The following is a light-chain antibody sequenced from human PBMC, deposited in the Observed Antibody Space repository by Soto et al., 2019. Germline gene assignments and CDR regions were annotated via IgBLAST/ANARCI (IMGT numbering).Light chain of an antibody. Sequence: QSVLTQPPSVSAAPGQKVTISCSGSSSNIGNNYVSWYQQLPGTAPKLLIYDNEQRPSGIPDRFSGSKSGTSATLGITGLQIGDEADYYCGTWDNSLNGAVFGGGTKLTVL. J-gene: IGLJ3*02. V-gene: IGLV1-51*01. CDR3: GTWDNSLNGAV. CDR1: SSNIGNNY. CDR2: DNE.